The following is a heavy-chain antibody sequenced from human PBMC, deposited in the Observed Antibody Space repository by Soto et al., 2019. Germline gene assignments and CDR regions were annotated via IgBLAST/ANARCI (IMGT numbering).Heavy chain of an antibody. CDR3: TTTPMVRLYYYYYYYMDV. CDR1: GFTFSNAW. J-gene: IGHJ6*03. Sequence: GGSLRLSCAASGFTFSNAWMSWVRQAPGKGLEWVGRIKSKTDGGTTDYAAPVKGRFTISRDDSKNTLYLQMNSLKTEDTAVYYCTTTPMVRLYYYYYYYMDVWGKGTTVTVSS. D-gene: IGHD3-10*01. CDR2: IKSKTDGGTT. V-gene: IGHV3-15*01.